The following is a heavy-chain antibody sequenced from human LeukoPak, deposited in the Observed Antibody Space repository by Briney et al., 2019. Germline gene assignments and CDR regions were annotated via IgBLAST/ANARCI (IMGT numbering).Heavy chain of an antibody. V-gene: IGHV1-69*01. D-gene: IGHD1-7*01. J-gene: IGHJ6*03. CDR3: AREGTGTTPHPYYYYYMDV. CDR1: GGTFSSYA. CDR2: IIPIFGTA. Sequence: ASVKVSCKASGGTFSSYAISWVRQAPGQGLEWMGGIIPIFGTANYAQKFQGRVTITADESTSTAYMELSSLRSEDTAVYYCAREGTGTTPHPYYYYYMDVWGKGTTVTVSS.